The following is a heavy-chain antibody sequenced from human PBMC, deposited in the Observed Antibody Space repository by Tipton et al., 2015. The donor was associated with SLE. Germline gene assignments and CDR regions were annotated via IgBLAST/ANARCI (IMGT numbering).Heavy chain of an antibody. Sequence: TLSLTCAVSGGAITTYYWSWIRQSPGKGLEWIGYFYYSGSTKYNPSLKSRVTMSVDTSKNHFSVKLSSVTAADTAIYYCVRVWSGYSSSYFDLWGRCTLVTVSS. D-gene: IGHD3-3*01. CDR2: FYYSGST. J-gene: IGHJ2*01. CDR1: GGAITTYY. CDR3: VRVWSGYSSSYFDL. V-gene: IGHV4-59*01.